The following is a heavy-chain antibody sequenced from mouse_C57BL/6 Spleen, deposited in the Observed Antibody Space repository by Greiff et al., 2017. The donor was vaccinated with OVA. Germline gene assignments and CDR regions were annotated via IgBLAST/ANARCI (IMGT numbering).Heavy chain of an antibody. CDR1: GYTFTDYY. V-gene: IGHV1-76*01. J-gene: IGHJ1*03. CDR3: ARERGLLLWYFDV. D-gene: IGHD2-3*01. Sequence: QVQLQQSGAELVRPGASVKLSCTASGYTFTDYYINWVKQRPGQGLEWIARICTGSGNTYYNEKFKGRATMTAEQSSSTAYMQLSSMISEDSAVDICARERGLLLWYFDVWGTGTTVTVSS. CDR2: ICTGSGNT.